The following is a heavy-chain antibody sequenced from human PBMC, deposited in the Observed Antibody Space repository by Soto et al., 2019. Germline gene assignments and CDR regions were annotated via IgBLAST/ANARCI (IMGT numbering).Heavy chain of an antibody. Sequence: GGSLRLSCAASGLTFSSYWMSWVRQAPGKGLEWVANIKQDGSEKYYVDSVKGRFTISRDNAKNSLYLQMNSLRAEDTAVYYCVDQIAGYWGQGPLVTVSS. CDR3: VDQIAGY. D-gene: IGHD2-15*01. CDR1: GLTFSSYW. J-gene: IGHJ4*02. CDR2: IKQDGSEK. V-gene: IGHV3-7*01.